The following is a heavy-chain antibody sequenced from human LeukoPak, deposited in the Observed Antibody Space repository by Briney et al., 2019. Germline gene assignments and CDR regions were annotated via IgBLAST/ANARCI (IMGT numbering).Heavy chain of an antibody. CDR2: IYHSGST. Sequence: PSETLSLTCTVSGYSISSSYYWGWIRQPPGKGLEWIGSIYHSGSTYYNPSLKSRVTISVDTSKNQFSLKLTSVTAADTAVYYCARENPYYFDYWGQGTLVTVSS. CDR1: GYSISSSYY. J-gene: IGHJ4*02. V-gene: IGHV4-38-2*02. CDR3: ARENPYYFDY.